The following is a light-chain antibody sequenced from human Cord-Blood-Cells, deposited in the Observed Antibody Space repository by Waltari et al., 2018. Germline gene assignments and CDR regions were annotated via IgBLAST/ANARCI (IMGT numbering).Light chain of an antibody. V-gene: IGKV1-39*01. CDR2: AAS. CDR3: QQSYSTLGT. Sequence: DIQMTQSPSSLSASVGDRVTITCRASQSISSYLNWYQQKPGKAPKLLIQAASSLQSGVPSRFSGSGSGTDFTLTISSLQPEDFATYYCQQSYSTLGTFGQGTKVEIK. J-gene: IGKJ1*01. CDR1: QSISSY.